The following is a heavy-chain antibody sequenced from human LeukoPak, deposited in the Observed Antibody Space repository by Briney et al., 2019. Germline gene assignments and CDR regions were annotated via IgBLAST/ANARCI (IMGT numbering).Heavy chain of an antibody. CDR3: ARVGEYCTGISCLDY. Sequence: ASVKVSCKASGYTFTGYYMHWVRQAPGQGLEWMGWISAYNGDTSYAQKLQGRVTMTTDTSTSTAYMELRSLGSDDTAVYYCARVGEYCTGISCLDYWSQGTLVTVSS. D-gene: IGHD2-2*01. V-gene: IGHV1-18*04. J-gene: IGHJ4*02. CDR2: ISAYNGDT. CDR1: GYTFTGYY.